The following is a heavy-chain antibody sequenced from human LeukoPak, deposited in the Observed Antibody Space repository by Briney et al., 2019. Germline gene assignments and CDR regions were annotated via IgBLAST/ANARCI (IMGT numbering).Heavy chain of an antibody. CDR3: ARHNFLPGIAAAEN. V-gene: IGHV1-8*03. Sequence: ASVRVSCKASGYTFTNYDMNWVRQAPGQGLEWMGWMKRNSGNKVSAQKLKGRVTITRNKSKSTAYMELSSLRSEDTAVYYCARHNFLPGIAAAENWGQGTLVTVSS. CDR2: MKRNSGNK. J-gene: IGHJ4*02. CDR1: GYTFTNYD. D-gene: IGHD6-13*01.